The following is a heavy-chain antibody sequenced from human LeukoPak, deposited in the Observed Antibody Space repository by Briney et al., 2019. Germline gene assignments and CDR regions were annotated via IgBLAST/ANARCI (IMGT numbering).Heavy chain of an antibody. D-gene: IGHD2-15*01. CDR1: GSTFSSYG. CDR2: ISGSGGST. J-gene: IGHJ4*02. CDR3: ANTRKRYCSGGNCYSGILVYFDY. V-gene: IGHV3-23*01. Sequence: PGGSLRLSCAASGSTFSSYGMIWVRQAPGKGLEWVSGISGSGGSTYLADSVKGRFTISRDNSKNTLYLQMNSLRPEDTAVYYCANTRKRYCSGGNCYSGILVYFDYWGQGTLVTVSS.